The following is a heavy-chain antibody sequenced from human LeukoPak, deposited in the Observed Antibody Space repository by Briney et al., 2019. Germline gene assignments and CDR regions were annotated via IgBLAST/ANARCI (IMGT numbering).Heavy chain of an antibody. Sequence: PSETLSLTCTVSGDSISGYYWSWIRQPPGKGLEWIGNIYYSGTTNHNPSLKSRVTISVDTSKNRFSLKLSSVTAADTATYYCARGGSYHGYWGQGTLVTVSS. J-gene: IGHJ4*02. CDR2: IYYSGTT. CDR1: GDSISGYY. V-gene: IGHV4-59*01. D-gene: IGHD1-26*01. CDR3: ARGGSYHGY.